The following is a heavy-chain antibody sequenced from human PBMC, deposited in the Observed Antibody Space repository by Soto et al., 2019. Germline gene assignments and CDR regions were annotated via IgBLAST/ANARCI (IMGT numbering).Heavy chain of an antibody. J-gene: IGHJ4*02. CDR2: IYTSGST. CDR1: GGSISSYY. CDR3: ARESGCYRSLDY. Sequence: SETLSLTCTVSGGSISSYYWTWIRQPAGKGLEWIGRIYTSGSTNYNSSLKSRVTMLVDTSKNQFSLKLSSVTAADTAVYYCARESGCYRSLDYWGEGTLVTVSS. D-gene: IGHD1-26*01. V-gene: IGHV4-4*07.